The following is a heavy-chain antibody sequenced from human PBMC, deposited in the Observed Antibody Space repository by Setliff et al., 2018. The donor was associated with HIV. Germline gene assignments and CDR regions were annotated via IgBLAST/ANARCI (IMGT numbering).Heavy chain of an antibody. V-gene: IGHV3-7*01. CDR1: GFIVSSFW. Sequence: GGSLRLSCAASGFIVSSFWMNWVRQAPGKGLEWLANINEDGSERNCVDSVKGRFTISKDNAKNSLYLQMNSLRAEDTAVYYCARGYYMDVWGKGTPVTV. CDR3: ARGYYMDV. CDR2: INEDGSER. J-gene: IGHJ6*03.